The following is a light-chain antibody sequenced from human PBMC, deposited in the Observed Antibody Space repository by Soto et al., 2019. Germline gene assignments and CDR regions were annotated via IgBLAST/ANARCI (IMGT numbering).Light chain of an antibody. J-gene: IGKJ2*01. V-gene: IGKV1-5*01. CDR3: LQYDSRYT. Sequence: DIQMTQSPSTLPASVGDRVTISCRASQTVERWLAWYQQKPGKAPRLLIHDVSTLQSGVPSRFSGSGSGTEFTLTISSLQPDDFASYYCLQYDSRYTFGQGTKVDIK. CDR1: QTVERW. CDR2: DVS.